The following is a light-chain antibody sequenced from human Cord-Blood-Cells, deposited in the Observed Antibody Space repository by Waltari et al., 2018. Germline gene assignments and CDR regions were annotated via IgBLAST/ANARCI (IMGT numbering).Light chain of an antibody. CDR2: EVS. J-gene: IGLJ2*01. Sequence: QSALTQPASVSGSPGQSITISCTGTSSDVGRYNLVSWYQQHPGKAPKLMIYEVSKRPSGVSHRFSGSKSGNTASLTISGLQAEDEADYYCCSYAGSSTFVVFGGGTKLTVL. CDR3: CSYAGSSTFVV. V-gene: IGLV2-23*02. CDR1: SSDVGRYNL.